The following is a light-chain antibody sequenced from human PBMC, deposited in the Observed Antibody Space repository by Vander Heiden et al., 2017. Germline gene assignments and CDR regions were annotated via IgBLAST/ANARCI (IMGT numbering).Light chain of an antibody. CDR3: SSYASSNIVV. V-gene: IGLV2-8*01. CDR1: NSDVGGNKY. J-gene: IGLJ2*01. CDR2: DGS. Sequence: QYALTQPPSASGAPGQTATIPCPGNNSDVGGNKYVHWYQQHPGKAPILMVYDGSKRPSGIPDRFSGSKSGNTASLTVSGLQAEDEADYYCSSYASSNIVVFGGGTKLTVL.